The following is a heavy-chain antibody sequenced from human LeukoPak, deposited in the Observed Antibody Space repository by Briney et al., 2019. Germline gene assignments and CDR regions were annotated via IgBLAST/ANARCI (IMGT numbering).Heavy chain of an antibody. CDR3: ARVGGLNWFDP. D-gene: IGHD3-3*01. J-gene: IGHJ5*02. Sequence: SETLSLTCTVSGYSISSGYFWGWIRQPPGKGLEWIGTIYHTGSTYYSPSLESRLTISVDTSKNEFSLKMTSVTAADTAVYYCARVGGLNWFDPWGQGTLVTVSS. CDR2: IYHTGST. CDR1: GYSISSGYF. V-gene: IGHV4-38-2*02.